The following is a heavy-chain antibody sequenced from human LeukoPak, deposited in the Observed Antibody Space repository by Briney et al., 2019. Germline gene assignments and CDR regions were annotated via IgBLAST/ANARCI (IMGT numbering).Heavy chain of an antibody. J-gene: IGHJ4*02. CDR2: IYYSGST. V-gene: IGHV4-39*07. CDR1: GGSISSSSYY. Sequence: PSETLSLTCTVSGGSISSSSYYWGWIRQPPGKGLEWIGSIYYSGSTYYNPSLKSRVTISVDTSKNQFSLKLSSVTAADTAVYYCARDPSGEWEPQATDDYWGQGTLVTVSS. CDR3: ARDPSGEWEPQATDDY. D-gene: IGHD1-26*01.